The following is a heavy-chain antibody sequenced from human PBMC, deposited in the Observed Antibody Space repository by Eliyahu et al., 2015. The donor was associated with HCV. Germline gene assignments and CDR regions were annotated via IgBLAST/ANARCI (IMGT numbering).Heavy chain of an antibody. J-gene: IGHJ5*02. CDR1: GGXISTYY. CDR3: ASGGGGTAVAGTGGWFDP. V-gene: IGHV4-59*01. CDR2: IYFXGSP. Sequence: QVQLQESGPGLVKPSETLSLTCTVSGGXISTYYWSWIRQPPGKGLXWVGYIYFXGSPNYQPXLKSRVTISADTAKNQFSLKLTSVTAADTAVYYCASGGGGTAVAGTGGWFDPWGQGTLVTVSS. D-gene: IGHD6-19*01.